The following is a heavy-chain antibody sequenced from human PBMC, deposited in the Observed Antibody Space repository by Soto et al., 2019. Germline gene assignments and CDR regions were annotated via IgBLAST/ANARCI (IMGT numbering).Heavy chain of an antibody. V-gene: IGHV4-34*01. Sequence: SETMSLTCAVYGGSFSGYYWSWIRQPPGKGLEWIGEINHSGSTNYNPSLKSRVTISVDTSKNQFSLKLSSVTAADTAVYYCARGLLTVDTAMVTDLDYWGQGTLVTVSS. CDR3: ARGLLTVDTAMVTDLDY. J-gene: IGHJ4*02. CDR1: GGSFSGYY. CDR2: INHSGST. D-gene: IGHD5-18*01.